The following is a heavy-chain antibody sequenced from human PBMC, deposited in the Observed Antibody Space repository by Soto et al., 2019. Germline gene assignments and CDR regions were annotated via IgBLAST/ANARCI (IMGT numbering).Heavy chain of an antibody. V-gene: IGHV1-3*01. J-gene: IGHJ4*02. CDR1: GDTFTSYA. D-gene: IGHD2-21*02. Sequence: GASVKLSCKASGDTFTSYAVHWVRQAPGQRLEWMGWINAGNGNTKYSQKFQGRVTITRDTSASTAYMELSSLRSEDTAVYYCARSIVVVTALDYWGQGTLVTVSS. CDR3: ARSIVVVTALDY. CDR2: INAGNGNT.